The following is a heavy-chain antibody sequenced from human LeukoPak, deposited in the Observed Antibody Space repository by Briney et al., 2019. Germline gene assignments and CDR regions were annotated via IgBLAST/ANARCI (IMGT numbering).Heavy chain of an antibody. J-gene: IGHJ2*01. CDR3: ARALYYYDSSGHQANWYFDL. CDR2: ITATSLHI. CDR1: RVTFSGYS. Sequence: GGSLRLSCAASRVTFSGYSMNWVRQAPGKGLEWVSAITATSLHIYYADSVKGRFTISRDNSKNTLYLQMNSLRAEDTAVYYCARALYYYDSSGHQANWYFDLWGRGTLVTVSS. V-gene: IGHV3-21*04. D-gene: IGHD3-22*01.